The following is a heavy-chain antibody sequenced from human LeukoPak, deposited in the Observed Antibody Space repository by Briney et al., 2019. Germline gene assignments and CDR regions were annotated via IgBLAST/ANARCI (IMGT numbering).Heavy chain of an antibody. CDR1: GFTFSDYY. CDR3: ARDSDYCDYNDY. Sequence: GGSLRLSCAASGFTFSDYYMSWIRQAPGKGLEWVSYISSSGSTIYYADSVKGRFTISRDNAKNSLYLQMISLRAEDTAVYYWARDSDYCDYNDYWGQGTLVTVSS. D-gene: IGHD4-17*01. J-gene: IGHJ4*02. V-gene: IGHV3-11*01. CDR2: ISSSGSTI.